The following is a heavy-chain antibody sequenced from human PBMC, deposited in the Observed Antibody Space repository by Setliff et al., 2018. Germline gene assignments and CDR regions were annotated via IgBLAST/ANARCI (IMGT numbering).Heavy chain of an antibody. CDR3: ARSAGYSSSWYTYYYGMDV. Sequence: SETLSLTCAVSGYSISSGYYWGWIRQPPGKGLEWIGIIYHSGSTYYNPSLKSRVTISVDTSKNQFSLKLSSLTAADTAGYYCARSAGYSSSWYTYYYGMDVWGQGTTVTVSS. CDR2: IYHSGST. J-gene: IGHJ6*02. V-gene: IGHV4-38-2*01. CDR1: GYSISSGYY. D-gene: IGHD6-13*01.